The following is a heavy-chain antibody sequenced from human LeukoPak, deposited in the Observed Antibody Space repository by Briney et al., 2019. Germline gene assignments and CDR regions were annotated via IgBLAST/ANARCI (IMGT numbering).Heavy chain of an antibody. J-gene: IGHJ5*02. CDR2: IYPGDSDT. CDR1: GYSFTSYW. V-gene: IGHV5-51*01. CDR3: ARCIPGYCSGGSCSNWFDP. D-gene: IGHD2-15*01. Sequence: GESLRISCKGSGYSFTSYWIGWVRQMPGKGLEWMGIIYPGDSDTRYSPSFQGQVTISADKSISTAYLQWSSLKASDTAMYYCARCIPGYCSGGSCSNWFDPWGQGTLVTVSS.